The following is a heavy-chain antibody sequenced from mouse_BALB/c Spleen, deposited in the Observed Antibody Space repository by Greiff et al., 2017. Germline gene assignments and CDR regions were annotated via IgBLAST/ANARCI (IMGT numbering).Heavy chain of an antibody. CDR1: GFTFSSYA. J-gene: IGHJ3*01. CDR3: ARAPGAY. CDR2: ISSGGST. Sequence: EVQGVESGGGLVKPGGSLKLSCAASGFTFSSYAMSWVRQTPEKRLEWVASISSGGSTYYPDSVKGRFTISRDNARNILYLQMSSLRSEDTAMYYCARAPGAYWGQGTLVTVSA. V-gene: IGHV5-6-5*01.